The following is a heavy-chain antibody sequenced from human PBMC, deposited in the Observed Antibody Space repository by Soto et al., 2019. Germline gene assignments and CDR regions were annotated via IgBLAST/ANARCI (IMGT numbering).Heavy chain of an antibody. J-gene: IGHJ6*02. D-gene: IGHD1-26*01. CDR2: IKQDGSEK. CDR3: ARARSLVAADPSSMDV. CDR1: GFTFSSYW. Sequence: EVQLVESGGGLVQPGGSLRLSCAASGFTFSSYWMSWVRQAPGKGLEWVANIKQDGSEKYYVDSVKGRFTISGDNAKNSLYLQMNSLRAEDTAVYYCARARSLVAADPSSMDVWGQGTTVTVSS. V-gene: IGHV3-7*01.